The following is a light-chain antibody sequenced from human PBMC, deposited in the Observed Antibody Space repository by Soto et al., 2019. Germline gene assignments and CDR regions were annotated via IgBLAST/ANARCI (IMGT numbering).Light chain of an antibody. Sequence: DIQLTQSPSSLSASVGDRVTITCQASQDINRYVNWYQQQLGKAPKLLMFDAATLESGVPSRFSGSGSGTEFTLTISSPQPEEWATYFCQQYDSLPPTFGGGTKVDIQ. CDR2: DAA. CDR1: QDINRY. J-gene: IGKJ4*01. V-gene: IGKV1-33*01. CDR3: QQYDSLPPT.